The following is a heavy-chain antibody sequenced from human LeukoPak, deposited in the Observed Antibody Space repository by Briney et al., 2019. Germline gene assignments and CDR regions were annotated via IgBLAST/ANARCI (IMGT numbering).Heavy chain of an antibody. D-gene: IGHD3-3*01. Sequence: SETLSLTCAVYGGSFSGYYWSWIRQPPVKGLEWIGEINHSGSTNYNPSLKSRVTISVDTSKNQFSLKLSSVTAADTAVYYCARGRYDFWRAKVYGMDVWGQGTTVTVSS. CDR3: ARGRYDFWRAKVYGMDV. V-gene: IGHV4-34*01. J-gene: IGHJ6*02. CDR2: INHSGST. CDR1: GGSFSGYY.